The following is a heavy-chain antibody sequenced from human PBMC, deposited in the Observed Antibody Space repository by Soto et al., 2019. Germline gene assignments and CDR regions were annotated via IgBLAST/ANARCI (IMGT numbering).Heavy chain of an antibody. CDR3: ARGDNDY. CDR1: GYTLTNYY. V-gene: IGHV1-46*01. J-gene: IGHJ4*02. CDR2: IHPDGGHT. Sequence: ASVKVSCKASGYTLTNYYVQWVRQAPGQGLEWMGVIHPDGGHTTYSQKFQDRVTMTRDTFTSTIYMDLSSLRSEDTAVYYCARGDNDYWGQGTLVTVSS.